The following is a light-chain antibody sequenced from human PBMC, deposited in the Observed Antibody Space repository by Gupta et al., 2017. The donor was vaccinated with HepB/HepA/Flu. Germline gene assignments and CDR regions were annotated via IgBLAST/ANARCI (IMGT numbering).Light chain of an antibody. J-gene: IGKJ2*04. Sequence: DIVLTQSPATLSLSPGERATLSCRASQSVSSYLAWYQQKPGQAPRLLIYDASNSATGIPARFSGSGSGTEFTLTISILEPEDFAVYYCQQRSNWARSFGQGTKLEIK. CDR3: QQRSNWARS. V-gene: IGKV3-11*01. CDR1: QSVSSY. CDR2: DAS.